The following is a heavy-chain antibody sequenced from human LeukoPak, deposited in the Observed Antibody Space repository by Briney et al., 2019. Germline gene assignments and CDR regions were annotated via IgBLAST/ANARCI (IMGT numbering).Heavy chain of an antibody. CDR2: FDVAETDT. CDR3: SSSGVEEWQGLHF. CDR1: GYTLSELS. Sequence: ASVKVSCKVSGYTLSELSMHWERQSPGKGLEWMGGFDVAETDTIYAQKFQGRVTMTEDTSTDTAYMELNSLSSEDTAVYYCSSSGVEEWQGLHFWGQGTLVTVSS. V-gene: IGHV1-24*01. D-gene: IGHD3-3*01. J-gene: IGHJ4*02.